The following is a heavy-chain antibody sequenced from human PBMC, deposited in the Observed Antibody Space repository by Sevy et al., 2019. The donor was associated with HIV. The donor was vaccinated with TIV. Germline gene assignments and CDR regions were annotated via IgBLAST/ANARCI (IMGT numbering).Heavy chain of an antibody. CDR2: ISQTYDGSKK. CDR1: GFTFGSYT. V-gene: IGHV3-30-3*01. CDR3: ARDNSGYFFFDY. D-gene: IGHD3-22*01. J-gene: IGHJ4*02. Sequence: GGSLRLSCAASGFTFGSYTLHWVRQAPGKGLEWVALISQTYDGSKKYYIESVQGRFTISRDNSKNTLYLQMDSLRPEDTAVYYCARDNSGYFFFDYWGQGTLVTVSS.